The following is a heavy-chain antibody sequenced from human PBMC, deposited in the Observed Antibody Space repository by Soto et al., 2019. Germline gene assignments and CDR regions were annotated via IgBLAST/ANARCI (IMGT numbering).Heavy chain of an antibody. V-gene: IGHV3-53*04. Sequence: EVQLVESGGGLVQPGGSLRLSCAASGFTVSSNYMSWVRQAPGKGLEWVSVIYSGGSTYYADSVKGRFTISRHNSKNTLYLQMNSLRAEDTAVYYCARGYCSGGSCYSHDYYYMDVWGKGTTVTVSS. CDR1: GFTVSSNY. D-gene: IGHD2-15*01. CDR3: ARGYCSGGSCYSHDYYYMDV. CDR2: IYSGGST. J-gene: IGHJ6*03.